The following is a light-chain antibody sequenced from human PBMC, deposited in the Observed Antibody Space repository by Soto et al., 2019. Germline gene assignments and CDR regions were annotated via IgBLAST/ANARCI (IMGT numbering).Light chain of an antibody. Sequence: EIVLTQSPGTLSLSPGESATLSCRASQSVSTSYLAWYQQRPGQAPRLLIYGASNRATGIPDRFSGSGSGTDFTLTISRLEPEDFAVYYCQQPVTSPYAFGQGTKLEIQ. J-gene: IGKJ2*01. CDR2: GAS. CDR1: QSVSTSY. V-gene: IGKV3-20*01. CDR3: QQPVTSPYA.